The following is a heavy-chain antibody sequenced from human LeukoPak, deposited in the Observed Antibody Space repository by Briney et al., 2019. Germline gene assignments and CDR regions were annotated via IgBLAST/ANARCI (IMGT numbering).Heavy chain of an antibody. CDR3: ARKLGADIGAFDI. V-gene: IGHV3-30*03. Sequence: PGRSLRLSCAASGFTFSSYGMHWVPQAPGKGLEWVSLISYDGSNKYYADSVKGRFTISRDNSKNTLYVQMNSLRAEDTAVYYCARKLGADIGAFDIWGQGTMVTVSS. CDR1: GFTFSSYG. CDR2: ISYDGSNK. D-gene: IGHD2-15*01. J-gene: IGHJ3*02.